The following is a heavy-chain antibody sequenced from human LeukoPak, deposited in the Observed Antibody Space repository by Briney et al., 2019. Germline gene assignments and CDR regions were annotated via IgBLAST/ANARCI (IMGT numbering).Heavy chain of an antibody. CDR3: ARDASGYYYDSSGYFDY. D-gene: IGHD3-22*01. CDR1: GFTFSSYA. V-gene: IGHV3-7*01. Sequence: GRSLRLSCAASGFTFSSYAMHWVRQAPGKGLEWVAHIKQDGSEKYYVDSVKGRFTISRDNAKNSLYLQMNSLRAEDTAVYYCARDASGYYYDSSGYFDYWGQGTLVTVSS. CDR2: IKQDGSEK. J-gene: IGHJ4*02.